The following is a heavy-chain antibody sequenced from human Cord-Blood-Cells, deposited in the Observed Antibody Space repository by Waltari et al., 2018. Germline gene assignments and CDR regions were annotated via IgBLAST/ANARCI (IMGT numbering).Heavy chain of an antibody. CDR2: MNPNSGNT. J-gene: IGHJ4*02. Sequence: QVQLVQSGAEVKKPGASVQVSCKASGYTFTSYDINWVRQATGQGLEWMGWMNPNSGNTGYAQKFQGRVTMTRNTSISTAYMELSSLRSEDTAVYYCARRWSQWFPFDYWGQGTLVTVSS. CDR3: ARRWSQWFPFDY. CDR1: GYTFTSYD. D-gene: IGHD3-22*01. V-gene: IGHV1-8*01.